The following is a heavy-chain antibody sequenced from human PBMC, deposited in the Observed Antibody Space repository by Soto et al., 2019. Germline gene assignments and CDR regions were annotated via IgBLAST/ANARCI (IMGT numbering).Heavy chain of an antibody. CDR2: IYHSGST. CDR3: ARAHLEVVAAAVSNWFDP. Sequence: SLTCAVSGYSISSGYYWGWIRQPPGKGLEWIGSIYHSGSTYYNPSLKSRVTISVDTSKNQFSLKLSSVTAADTAVYYCARAHLEVVAAAVSNWFDPWGQGTLVTVSS. J-gene: IGHJ5*02. D-gene: IGHD6-13*01. V-gene: IGHV4-38-2*01. CDR1: GYSISSGYY.